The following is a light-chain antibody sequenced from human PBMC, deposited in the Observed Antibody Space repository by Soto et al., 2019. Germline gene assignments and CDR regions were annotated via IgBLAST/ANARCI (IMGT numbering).Light chain of an antibody. CDR1: QSVSSSY. CDR2: GAS. CDR3: QHYDSSPWT. Sequence: EIVLTQSPGTLSLSPGERATLSCRASQSVSSSYLAWYQQKPGQAPRLLIYGASSRATGIPDRFSGSGSGTDFILTISRLEPEYFAVYYCQHYDSSPWTFGQGTKVEI. V-gene: IGKV3-20*01. J-gene: IGKJ1*01.